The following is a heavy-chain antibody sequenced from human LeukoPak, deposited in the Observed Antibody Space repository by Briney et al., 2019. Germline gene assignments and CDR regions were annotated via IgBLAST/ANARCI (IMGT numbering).Heavy chain of an antibody. J-gene: IGHJ2*01. V-gene: IGHV3-30*02. Sequence: GGSLRLSCAASGFTFSSYGMHWVRQAPGKGLEWVAFIRYDGSNKYYADSVKGRFTISRDNSKNTLCLQMNSLRAEDTAVYYCAKDGFDGYWYSDLWGRGTLVTVSS. CDR3: AKDGFDGYWYSDL. D-gene: IGHD3-10*01. CDR2: IRYDGSNK. CDR1: GFTFSSYG.